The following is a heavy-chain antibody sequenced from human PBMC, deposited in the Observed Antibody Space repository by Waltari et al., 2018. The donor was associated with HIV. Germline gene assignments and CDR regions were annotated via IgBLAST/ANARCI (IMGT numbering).Heavy chain of an antibody. V-gene: IGHV1-2*06. CDR1: GYSFTGYY. D-gene: IGHD3-10*01. Sequence: QVQLVQSGAEVKKPGASVKVSCKASGYSFTGYYMPWVRQAPGQGLEWMGRINPNRGGTNNAHKFQGRVTMTREPSISTAYMELSRLGSDDTAVFYCASPVGGGDAFDIWGQGTMVTVSS. CDR2: INPNRGGT. J-gene: IGHJ3*02. CDR3: ASPVGGGDAFDI.